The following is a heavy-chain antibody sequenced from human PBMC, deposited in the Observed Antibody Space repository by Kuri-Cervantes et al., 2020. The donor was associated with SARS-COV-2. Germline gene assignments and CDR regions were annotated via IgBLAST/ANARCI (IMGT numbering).Heavy chain of an antibody. J-gene: IGHJ6*03. CDR3: ARDKRSYYYYMDV. Sequence: SETLSLTCAVYGESFSGYYWNWIRQPPGKGLEWIGDFNHTGSTNYNPSLKSRVTISLDTSKNQFSLKLSSVTAADTAVYYCARDKRSYYYYMDVWGKGTTVTVSS. D-gene: IGHD3-16*01. CDR2: FNHTGST. CDR1: GESFSGYY. V-gene: IGHV4-34*01.